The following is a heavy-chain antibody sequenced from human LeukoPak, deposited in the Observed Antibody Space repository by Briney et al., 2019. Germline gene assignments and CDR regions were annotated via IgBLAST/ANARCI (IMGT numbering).Heavy chain of an antibody. J-gene: IGHJ4*02. CDR1: GFTFDDFT. CDR2: ISWDGGRT. V-gene: IGHV3-43*01. CDR3: AKEGSSWFFDY. Sequence: GGSLRLSCAASGFTFDDFTMHWVRQTPGKGLEWVSLISWDGGRTSYAGSVRGRFTISRDNNKNSLSLQMNSLTAEDTALYYCAKEGSSWFFDYWGQGTLVTVSS. D-gene: IGHD6-13*01.